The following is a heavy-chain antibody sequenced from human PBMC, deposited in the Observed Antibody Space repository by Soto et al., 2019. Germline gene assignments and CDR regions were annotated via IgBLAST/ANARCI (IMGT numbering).Heavy chain of an antibody. CDR3: ARPQGDYRDNWFDP. D-gene: IGHD4-17*01. CDR1: GGSISSGDYY. J-gene: IGHJ5*02. Sequence: PSETLSLTCTVSGGSISSGDYYWSWIRQPPGKGLEWIGCIYYSGSTYYNPSLKSRVTISVDTSKNQFSLKLSSVTAADTAVYYCARPQGDYRDNWFDPWGQGTLVTVSS. CDR2: IYYSGST. V-gene: IGHV4-39*01.